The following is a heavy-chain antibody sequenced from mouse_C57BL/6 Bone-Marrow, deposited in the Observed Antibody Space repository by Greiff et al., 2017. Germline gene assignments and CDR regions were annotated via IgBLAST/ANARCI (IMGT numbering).Heavy chain of an antibody. CDR3: ARSGDYYGSRAY. D-gene: IGHD1-1*01. V-gene: IGHV1-61*01. CDR2: IYPSDSET. J-gene: IGHJ3*01. Sequence: VQLQQSGAELVRPGSSVKLSCKASGYTFTSYWMDWVKQRPGQGLEWIGNIYPSDSETHYNQKFKDKATLTVDKSSSTAYMQLSSLTSEDSAVYYCARSGDYYGSRAYWGQGTLVTVSA. CDR1: GYTFTSYW.